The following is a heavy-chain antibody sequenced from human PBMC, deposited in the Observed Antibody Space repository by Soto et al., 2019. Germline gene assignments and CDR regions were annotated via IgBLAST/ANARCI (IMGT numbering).Heavy chain of an antibody. D-gene: IGHD2-8*02. CDR3: AKDSPVLTV. CDR1: GLTFSSYS. V-gene: IGHV3-23*01. Sequence: EVQLLESGGVLVQPGGSLRLSCAASGLTFSSYSMSWVRRVPGKGLEWVSAISGSGGSIYYADSVKGRFTISRDNSKNTLYLQMNSLRAEDAAVYYCAKDSPVLTVWGQGTTVTVSS. CDR2: ISGSGGSI. J-gene: IGHJ6*02.